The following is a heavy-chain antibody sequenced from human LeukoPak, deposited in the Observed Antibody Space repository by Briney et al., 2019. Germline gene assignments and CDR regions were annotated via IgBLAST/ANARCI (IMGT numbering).Heavy chain of an antibody. CDR3: ARDIAAAPADY. D-gene: IGHD6-13*01. CDR1: GFTFSSYS. V-gene: IGHV3-21*01. CDR2: ISSSSYI. Sequence: PGGSLRLSCAASGFTFSSYSMNWVRQAPGKGLEWVSSISSSSYIYYADSVKGRFTISRDNAKNSLYLQMNSLRAEDTAVYYCARDIAAAPADYWGQGTLVTVSS. J-gene: IGHJ4*02.